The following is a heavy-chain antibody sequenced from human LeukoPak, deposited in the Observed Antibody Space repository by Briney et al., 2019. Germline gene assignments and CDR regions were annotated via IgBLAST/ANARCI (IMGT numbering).Heavy chain of an antibody. CDR2: IRYDGSNK. D-gene: IGHD2-2*01. V-gene: IGHV3-30*02. CDR1: GFTFSSYV. J-gene: IGHJ4*02. Sequence: GGSLRLSCAASGFTFSSYVMHWVRQAPGKGLEWVSFIRYDGSNKYYADSVKGRFTISRDNSKNTLYLQMNSLRAEDTAVYYCAKDSRGYCSSTSCYWGSGYFDYWGQGTLVTVSS. CDR3: AKDSRGYCSSTSCYWGSGYFDY.